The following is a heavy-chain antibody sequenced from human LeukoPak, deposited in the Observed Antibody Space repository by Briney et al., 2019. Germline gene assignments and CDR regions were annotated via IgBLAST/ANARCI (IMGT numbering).Heavy chain of an antibody. CDR2: IYPGDSDT. CDR1: GSIFTSYW. D-gene: IGHD3-10*01. CDR3: ARLSGVRGVILFFDGMDV. Sequence: GASLQISCEGSGSIFTSYWIGGGRPLAGKGLEGMGIIYPGDSDTRYSPSFQGQVTISADKSISTAYLQWSSLKASDTAMYYCARLSGVRGVILFFDGMDVWGKGTTVTVSS. V-gene: IGHV5-51*01. J-gene: IGHJ6*04.